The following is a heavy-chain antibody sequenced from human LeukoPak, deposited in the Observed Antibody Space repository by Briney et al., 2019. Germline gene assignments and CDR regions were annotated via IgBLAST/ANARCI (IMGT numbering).Heavy chain of an antibody. CDR3: ARPNYYDSSGYYFDY. Sequence: GESLKISCKGSGYSFTNYWIGWVRQMPGKGLEWMGIIYPGDSDTRYSPSFQGQVTISADKSIGTAYLQWSSLKASDTAMYYCARPNYYDSSGYYFDYWGQGTLVTVSS. J-gene: IGHJ4*02. D-gene: IGHD3-22*01. CDR1: GYSFTNYW. CDR2: IYPGDSDT. V-gene: IGHV5-51*01.